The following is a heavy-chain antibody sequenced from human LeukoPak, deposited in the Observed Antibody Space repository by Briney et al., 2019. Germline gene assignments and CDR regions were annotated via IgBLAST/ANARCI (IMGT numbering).Heavy chain of an antibody. D-gene: IGHD2-21*02. CDR1: GFTVSSNY. V-gene: IGHV4-34*01. Sequence: GSLRLSCAASGFTVSSNYMSWVRQPPGKGLEWIGEINHSGSTNYNPSLKSRVTISVDTSKNQFSLELSSVTAADTAVYYCARGRAYCGGDCFPYYYYGMDVWGQGTTVTVSS. CDR2: INHSGST. CDR3: ARGRAYCGGDCFPYYYYGMDV. J-gene: IGHJ6*02.